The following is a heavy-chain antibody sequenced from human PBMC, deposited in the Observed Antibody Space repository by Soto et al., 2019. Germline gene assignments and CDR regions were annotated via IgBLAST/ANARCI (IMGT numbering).Heavy chain of an antibody. CDR2: IWYDGSNK. CDR3: ARDLAPYSSGGQGGY. V-gene: IGHV3-33*01. D-gene: IGHD6-19*01. CDR1: GFTFSSYG. J-gene: IGHJ4*02. Sequence: QVQLVESGGGVVQPGRSLRLSCAASGFTFSSYGMHWVRQAPGKGLEWVAVIWYDGSNKYYADSVKGRFTISRDNSKNTLYLQMNSLRAEDTAVYYCARDLAPYSSGGQGGYWGQGTLVTVSS.